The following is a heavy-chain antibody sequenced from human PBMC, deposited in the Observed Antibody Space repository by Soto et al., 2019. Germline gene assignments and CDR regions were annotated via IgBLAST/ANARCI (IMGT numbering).Heavy chain of an antibody. CDR1: GDYISSSY. D-gene: IGHD5-12*01. Sequence: PSETLSLTCTVSGDYISSSYWSWIRQPPGKGLEWIGYLYSSGTTNYNPSLKSRVTISIDTSKNQFSLKLSSVTAADTAVYYCASGVEMATISYWGQGTLVTVSS. CDR3: ASGVEMATISY. CDR2: LYSSGTT. J-gene: IGHJ4*02. V-gene: IGHV4-59*01.